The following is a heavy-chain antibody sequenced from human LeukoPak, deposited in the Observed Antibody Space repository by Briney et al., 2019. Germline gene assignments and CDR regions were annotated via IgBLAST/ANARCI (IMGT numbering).Heavy chain of an antibody. CDR3: ARSLGHYYGSGSYWYWFDP. CDR1: GYTFTSYG. D-gene: IGHD3-10*01. J-gene: IGHJ5*02. V-gene: IGHV1-18*04. CDR2: ISAYNGNT. Sequence: ASVKVSCQASGYTFTSYGISWVRQAPGQGLEWMGWISAYNGNTNYAQKLQGRVTMTTDTSTSTAYMELRSLRSDDTAVYYCARSLGHYYGSGSYWYWFDPWGQGTLVTVSS.